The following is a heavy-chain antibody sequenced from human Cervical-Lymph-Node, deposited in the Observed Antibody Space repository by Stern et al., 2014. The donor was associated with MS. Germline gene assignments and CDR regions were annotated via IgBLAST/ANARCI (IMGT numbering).Heavy chain of an antibody. CDR2: IFSDGEK. CDR3: ARILYDNSGYYYPSSYYYYAMDV. D-gene: IGHD3-22*01. Sequence: QVTLRESGPVLVKPTETLTLTCTVSGFSLSEPRMGVSWIRQPPGKALEWLAYIFSDGEKSYSTSLKTRLTISRDTSRSQVVLTVTDVVPVDAATYYCARILYDNSGYYYPSSYYYYAMDVWGQGTTVTVSS. V-gene: IGHV2-26*01. J-gene: IGHJ6*02. CDR1: GFSLSEPRMG.